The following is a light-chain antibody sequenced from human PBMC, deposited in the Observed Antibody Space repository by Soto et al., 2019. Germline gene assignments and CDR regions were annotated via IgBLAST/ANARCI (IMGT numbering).Light chain of an antibody. Sequence: DIQMTQSPSSLSASIGDRVTVTCRPSQSISIYLNWYQQKPGKAPELLIYAASSLQSGVPSRFSGSGSGTEFTLTISSLQPDDFATYYCQQYNSYPWTFGQGTKVDIK. V-gene: IGKV1-39*01. CDR3: QQYNSYPWT. CDR1: QSISIY. CDR2: AAS. J-gene: IGKJ1*01.